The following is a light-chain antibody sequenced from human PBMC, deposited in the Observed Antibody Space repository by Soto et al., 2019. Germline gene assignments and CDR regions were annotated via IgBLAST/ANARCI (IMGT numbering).Light chain of an antibody. CDR1: ESISSY. Sequence: DIQMTQSPSSLSASVGDRVTITCRASESISSYLNWYQQKPGKAPKLLIYDASSLQSGVPSRFSGSGSGTDFTLTVSSLQPEDFATYYCLQDYRYPPWTFGQGTKVEIK. V-gene: IGKV1-39*01. CDR2: DAS. CDR3: LQDYRYPPWT. J-gene: IGKJ1*01.